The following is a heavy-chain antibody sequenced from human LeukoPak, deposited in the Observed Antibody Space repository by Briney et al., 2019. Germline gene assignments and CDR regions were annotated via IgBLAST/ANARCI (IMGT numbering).Heavy chain of an antibody. CDR1: GYTLTELS. CDR2: FDPEDGET. Sequence: ASVKVSCKVSGYTLTELSMHWVRQAPGKGLEWMGGFDPEDGETIYAQKFQGRVTMTEDTSTDTAYMELSSLRSEDTAVYYCATDIRDYYDSSGYLRPNYYYYGMDVWGQGTTVTVSS. V-gene: IGHV1-24*01. J-gene: IGHJ6*02. CDR3: ATDIRDYYDSSGYLRPNYYYYGMDV. D-gene: IGHD3-22*01.